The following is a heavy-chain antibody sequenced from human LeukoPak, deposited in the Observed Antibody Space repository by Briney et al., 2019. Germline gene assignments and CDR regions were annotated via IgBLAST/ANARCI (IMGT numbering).Heavy chain of an antibody. J-gene: IGHJ6*03. Sequence: SQTLSLTCTVSGDSITSVDYYWNWIRQPPGKGLEWIGSISHNGTTFDNPSLKSRVTILLDRSKNQFSLKLNSVTAADTAVYFCARETNASYMDVWGKGTTVTVSS. CDR1: GDSITSVDYY. CDR2: ISHNGTT. V-gene: IGHV4-30-2*01. D-gene: IGHD2-8*01. CDR3: ARETNASYMDV.